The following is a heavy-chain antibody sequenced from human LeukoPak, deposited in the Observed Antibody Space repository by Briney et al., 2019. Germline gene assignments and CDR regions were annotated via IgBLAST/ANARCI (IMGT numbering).Heavy chain of an antibody. CDR2: IYYSGST. Sequence: SETLSLTCTVSGGSISSSSYYWGWIRQPPGKGLEWIGSIYYSGSTYYNPSLKSRVTISVDTSKNQFSLKLSSVTAADTAVYYCARQPGRSGYYTYYYYYYMDVWGKGTTVTVSS. D-gene: IGHD3-3*01. J-gene: IGHJ6*03. CDR1: GGSISSSSYY. V-gene: IGHV4-39*01. CDR3: ARQPGRSGYYTYYYYYYMDV.